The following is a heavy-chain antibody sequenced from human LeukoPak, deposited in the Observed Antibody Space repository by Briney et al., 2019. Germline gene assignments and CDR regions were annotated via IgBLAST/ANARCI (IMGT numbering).Heavy chain of an antibody. J-gene: IGHJ6*02. V-gene: IGHV4-59*01. Sequence: PSETLSLTCTVSGGSISNYYWGCIRQPPGKGLEWIGNIHYSGSTNYNPSLKSRVSISVDTSKNQFSLKLTSVTAADTAVYYCARDSRYYYGMDVWGQGITVTVSS. CDR2: IHYSGST. D-gene: IGHD1-14*01. CDR1: GGSISNYY. CDR3: ARDSRYYYGMDV.